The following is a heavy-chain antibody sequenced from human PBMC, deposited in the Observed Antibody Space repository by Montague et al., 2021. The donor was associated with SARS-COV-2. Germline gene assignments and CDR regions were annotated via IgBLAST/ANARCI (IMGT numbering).Heavy chain of an antibody. D-gene: IGHD3-22*01. V-gene: IGHV4-39*07. CDR1: GVSISRSVYY. Sequence: SETLSLTCSVSGVSISRSVYYWGWIRQPPGKGLEWIGSIYYSGTTYYSPSLKRRVTMSVDTSRNQFSLKLTSVTAADTAVYFCARGHLSVSMIVVVFTSASYYFDYWGQGALVSVSS. J-gene: IGHJ4*02. CDR3: ARGHLSVSMIVVVFTSASYYFDY. CDR2: IYYSGTT.